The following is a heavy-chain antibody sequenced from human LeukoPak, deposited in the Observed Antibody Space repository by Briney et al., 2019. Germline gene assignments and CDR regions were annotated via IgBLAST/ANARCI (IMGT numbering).Heavy chain of an antibody. CDR2: ISYDGSNK. J-gene: IGHJ4*02. CDR3: AKDSYDRSGYYYYYFAY. CDR1: GFTFSSYD. Sequence: GRSLRLSCAASGFTFSSYDMHWVRQAPGKGLEWVAVISYDGSNKYYADSVKGRVTISRDNSKNTLYLQMNSLRAGDTAVYYCAKDSYDRSGYYYYYFAYWGQGTQVPVSS. D-gene: IGHD3-22*01. V-gene: IGHV3-30*18.